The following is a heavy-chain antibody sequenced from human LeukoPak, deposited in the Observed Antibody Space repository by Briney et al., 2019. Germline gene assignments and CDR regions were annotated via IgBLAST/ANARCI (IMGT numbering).Heavy chain of an antibody. J-gene: IGHJ5*02. CDR1: GGSISSSSYY. V-gene: IGHV4-39*07. CDR3: ARDLAPYYYGSGSPPGWFDP. Sequence: PSETLSLTCSVSGGSISSSSYYWGWLRQPPGKGLEWIGSFYYSGSTYYNPSLKSRVTISLDTSKNQFFLKLSSVTAADTAVYYCARDLAPYYYGSGSPPGWFDPWGQGTLVTVSS. D-gene: IGHD3-10*01. CDR2: FYYSGST.